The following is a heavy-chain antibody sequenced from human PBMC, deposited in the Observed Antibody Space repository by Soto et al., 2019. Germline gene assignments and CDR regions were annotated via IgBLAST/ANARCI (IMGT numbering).Heavy chain of an antibody. CDR3: ARSTMIGPARRLDS. Sequence: QVQLQESGPGLVKPSGTLSLICSVSGFSVSSNDWWTWVRQPPGKGLEWIGEVFRSGETNSNPSLKSRVTMSVDMSKKHFSLTLSSVTAADTGFYYCARSTMIGPARRLDSWGPGTLVTVSA. D-gene: IGHD3-10*02. CDR2: VFRSGET. V-gene: IGHV4-4*02. J-gene: IGHJ5*01. CDR1: GFSVSSNDW.